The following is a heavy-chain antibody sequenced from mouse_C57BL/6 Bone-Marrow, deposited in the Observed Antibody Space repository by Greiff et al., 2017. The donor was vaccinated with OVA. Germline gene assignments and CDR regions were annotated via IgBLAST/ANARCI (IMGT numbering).Heavy chain of an antibody. J-gene: IGHJ3*01. CDR2: ISSGGSYT. V-gene: IGHV5-6*01. D-gene: IGHD1-1*01. CDR1: GFTFSSYG. CDR3: ARPPYYYGSSPFAY. Sequence: EVQRVESGGDSVKPGGSLKLSCAASGFTFSSYGMSWVRQTPDKRLEWVATISSGGSYTYYPDSVKGRFTISRDNAKNTLYLQMSSLKSEDTAMYYCARPPYYYGSSPFAYWGQGTLVTVSA.